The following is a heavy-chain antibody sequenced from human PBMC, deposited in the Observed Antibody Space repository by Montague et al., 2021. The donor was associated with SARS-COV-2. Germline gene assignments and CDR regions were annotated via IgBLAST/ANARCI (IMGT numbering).Heavy chain of an antibody. CDR2: IGTAGDT. Sequence: SLRLSCAASGFTFSSYDMHWVRQVTGKGLEWVSAIGTAGDTYYPGSVKGRFTISRENAKNSLYLQMNSLRAGDTAVYYCARGVSSGYYYYFDYWGQGTLVTVSS. CDR1: GFTFSSYD. V-gene: IGHV3-13*04. D-gene: IGHD3-22*01. J-gene: IGHJ4*02. CDR3: ARGVSSGYYYYFDY.